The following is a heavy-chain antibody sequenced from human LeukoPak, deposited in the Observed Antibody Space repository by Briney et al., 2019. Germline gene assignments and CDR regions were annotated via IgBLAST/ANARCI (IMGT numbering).Heavy chain of an antibody. D-gene: IGHD4-17*01. Sequence: GESLKISCKGSGYSFTSYWIGWVRQMPGKGLEWMGIIYPGDSDARYSPSFQGQVTISADKSISTAYLQWSSLKASDTAMYYCATPAWYGDYVLDYWGQGTLVTVSS. V-gene: IGHV5-51*01. CDR2: IYPGDSDA. CDR1: GYSFTSYW. J-gene: IGHJ4*02. CDR3: ATPAWYGDYVLDY.